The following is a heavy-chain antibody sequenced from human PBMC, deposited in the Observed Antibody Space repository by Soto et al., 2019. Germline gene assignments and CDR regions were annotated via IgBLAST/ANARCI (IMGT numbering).Heavy chain of an antibody. D-gene: IGHD2-15*01. V-gene: IGHV3-23*01. CDR3: AKDRYSCSGGSCYDYSSGLFDY. CDR2: ISGSGGST. CDR1: GFTFSSYA. J-gene: IGHJ4*02. Sequence: GGSLRLSCAASGFTFSSYAMSWVRQAPGKGLEWVSAISGSGGSTYYADSVKGRFTSSRDNSKNTLYLQMNSLRAEDTAVYYCAKDRYSCSGGSCYDYSSGLFDYWGQGTLVTVSS.